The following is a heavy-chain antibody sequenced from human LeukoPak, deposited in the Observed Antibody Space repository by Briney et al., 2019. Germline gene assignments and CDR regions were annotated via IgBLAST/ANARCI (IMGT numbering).Heavy chain of an antibody. CDR2: IYYSGST. J-gene: IGHJ6*02. V-gene: IGHV4-39*01. D-gene: IGHD2-15*01. CDR1: GGSISSSSYY. Sequence: PSETLSFTCTVSGGSISSSSYYWGWIRQPPGKGLEWIGSIYYSGSTYYNPSLKSRVTISVDTSKNQFSLKLSSVTAADTAVYYCASRPHLYCSGGSCYSRYYYYGMDVWGQGTTVTVSS. CDR3: ASRPHLYCSGGSCYSRYYYYGMDV.